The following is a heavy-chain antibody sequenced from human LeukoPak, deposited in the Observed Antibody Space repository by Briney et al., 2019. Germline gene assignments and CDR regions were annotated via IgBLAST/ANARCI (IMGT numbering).Heavy chain of an antibody. Sequence: GGSLRLSCAASGFTFSSYAMSWVRQAPGKGLEWVSAISGSGGATYYADSVKGRFTISRDNSKNTLYLQMNSLRAEDTAVYYCAKGGSGWPFPDIWGQGTMVTVSS. CDR2: ISGSGGAT. CDR1: GFTFSSYA. CDR3: AKGGSGWPFPDI. V-gene: IGHV3-23*01. D-gene: IGHD6-19*01. J-gene: IGHJ3*02.